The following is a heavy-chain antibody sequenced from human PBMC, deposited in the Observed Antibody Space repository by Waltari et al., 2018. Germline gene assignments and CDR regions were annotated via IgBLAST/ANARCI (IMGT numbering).Heavy chain of an antibody. CDR1: GDSVTSNYW. V-gene: IGHV4-4*02. Sequence: QLQLQESGPGLVKHSGTLSLTCSVSGDSVTSNYWWSWVRQPPERGLEWIGQIHGSGRTNYNPSLESRVTISIDMSNNQFSLKVTSTTAADTAVYYCARDRGRGLYLDSWGQGTLVTVSP. CDR2: IHGSGRT. CDR3: ARDRGRGLYLDS. J-gene: IGHJ4*02. D-gene: IGHD2-15*01.